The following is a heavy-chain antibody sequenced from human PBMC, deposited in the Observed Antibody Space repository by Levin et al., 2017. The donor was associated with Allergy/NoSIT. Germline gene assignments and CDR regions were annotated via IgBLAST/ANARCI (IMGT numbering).Heavy chain of an antibody. J-gene: IGHJ5*02. D-gene: IGHD6-6*01. CDR1: GYTFTSYD. CDR3: ARGPRIAARRGGWFDP. Sequence: ASVKVSCKASGYTFTSYDINWVRQATGQGLEWMGWMNPNSGNTGYAQKFQGRVTMTRNTSISTAYMELSSLRSEDTAVYYCARGPRIAARRGGWFDPWGQGTLVTVSS. CDR2: MNPNSGNT. V-gene: IGHV1-8*01.